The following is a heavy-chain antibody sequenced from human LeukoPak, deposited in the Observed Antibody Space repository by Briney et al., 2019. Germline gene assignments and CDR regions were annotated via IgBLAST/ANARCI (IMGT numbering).Heavy chain of an antibody. CDR2: ISASGSAT. V-gene: IGHV3-23*01. CDR1: GFIFSNYG. Sequence: GGSLRLSCAASGFIFSNYGMNWVRQAPGKGLEWVAAISASGSATSYADSVRGRFTISRDNSKSTTYLQMNSLRAEDTAVYYCARDTYDYWGQGTLVTVSS. J-gene: IGHJ4*02. CDR3: ARDTYDY.